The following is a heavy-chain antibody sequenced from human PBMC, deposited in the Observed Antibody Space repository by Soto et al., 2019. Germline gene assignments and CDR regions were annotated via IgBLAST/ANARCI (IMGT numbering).Heavy chain of an antibody. Sequence: GGALRLSCAASGFTFSNFAIHWVRQAPGKGLEWVAVISYDGRNEDYAGSVKGRFTISRDNSKTTVDLQMNSLRPEDTAVYFCAKDRDAGHETWGQGTLFTVSS. CDR1: GFTFSNFA. CDR2: ISYDGRNE. J-gene: IGHJ5*02. CDR3: AKDRDAGHET. V-gene: IGHV3-30*04.